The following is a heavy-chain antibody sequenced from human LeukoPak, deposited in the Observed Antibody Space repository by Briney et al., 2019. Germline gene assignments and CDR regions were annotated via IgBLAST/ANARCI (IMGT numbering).Heavy chain of an antibody. CDR3: ASKHIVVVTDRYLVDY. CDR2: ISSSGSYI. D-gene: IGHD2-21*02. Sequence: GGSLRLSCAASGFTFSSYSMNWVRQAPGKGLEWVSSISSSGSYIYYADSVKGRFTISRDNAKNSLYLQMNSLRAEDTAVYFCASKHIVVVTDRYLVDYWGQGTLVTVSS. CDR1: GFTFSSYS. V-gene: IGHV3-21*01. J-gene: IGHJ4*02.